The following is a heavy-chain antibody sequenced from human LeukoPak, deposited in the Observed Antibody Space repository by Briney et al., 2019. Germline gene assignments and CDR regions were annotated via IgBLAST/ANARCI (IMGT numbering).Heavy chain of an antibody. Sequence: ASVKVSCKASGYTFTGYYMHWVRQAPGQGLEWMGWINPNSGGTNYAQKFQGRVTMTRDTSINTAYMELSRLTSDDTAVYYCARVTTMIRGVMITLGYWGQGTLVTVSS. CDR1: GYTFTGYY. CDR3: ARVTTMIRGVMITLGY. V-gene: IGHV1-2*02. CDR2: INPNSGGT. D-gene: IGHD3-10*01. J-gene: IGHJ4*02.